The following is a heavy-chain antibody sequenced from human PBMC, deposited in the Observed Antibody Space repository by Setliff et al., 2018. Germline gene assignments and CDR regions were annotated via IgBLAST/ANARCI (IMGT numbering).Heavy chain of an antibody. CDR1: GGSISSSSYY. V-gene: IGHV4-39*07. CDR3: ARGPPLVSTGTD. J-gene: IGHJ4*02. Sequence: SETLSLTCTVSGGSISSSSYYWGWIRQPPGKGLEWIGSIYYSGSTYYNPSLKSRVTISVDTSKNQFSLKLSSVTAADTALYYCARGPPLVSTGTDWGQGTLVTVSS. CDR2: IYYSGST. D-gene: IGHD2-8*02.